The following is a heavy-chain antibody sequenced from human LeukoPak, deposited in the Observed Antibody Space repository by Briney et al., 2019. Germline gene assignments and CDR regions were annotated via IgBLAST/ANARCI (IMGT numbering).Heavy chain of an antibody. Sequence: SETLSLTCTVSGYSLSSGYYWGWIRQPPGKGLEWIASIYHSGSTYYNPSLKSRLTISVDPSKNQFSLRLNSVTAAHTSVYYCASFDYGVYTYSALWGRGTLVTVSS. CDR2: IYHSGST. J-gene: IGHJ2*01. CDR3: ASFDYGVYTYSAL. V-gene: IGHV4-38-2*02. CDR1: GYSLSSGYY. D-gene: IGHD4-17*01.